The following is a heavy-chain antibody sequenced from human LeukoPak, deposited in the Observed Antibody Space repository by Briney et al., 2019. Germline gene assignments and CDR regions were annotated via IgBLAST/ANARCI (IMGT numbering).Heavy chain of an antibody. CDR2: IIPIFGTA. J-gene: IGHJ2*01. CDR1: GGTFSSYA. V-gene: IGHV1-69*05. Sequence: SVKVSCKASGGTFSSYAISWVRQAPGQGLEWMGGIIPIFGTANYAQKFQGRVTITTDESTSTAYMELRSLRSDDTAVYYCARWVRGYCSSTSCRYWYFDLWGRGTLVTVSS. D-gene: IGHD2-2*01. CDR3: ARWVRGYCSSTSCRYWYFDL.